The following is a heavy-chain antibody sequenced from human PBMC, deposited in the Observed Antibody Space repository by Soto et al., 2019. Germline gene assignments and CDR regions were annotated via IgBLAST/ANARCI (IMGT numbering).Heavy chain of an antibody. J-gene: IGHJ6*01. CDR3: ARGYYSYHNRRGG. V-gene: IGHV1-69*13. CDR1: GGTFSSYA. Sequence: PSVKVSCKASGGTFSSYAISWVRQAPGQGLEWMGGFIPIFGTANYAQKFQGRVTITADESTSTAYMELSSLRSEDTAVYYGARGYYSYHNRRGGWGRGTTGTVAS. CDR2: FIPIFGTA.